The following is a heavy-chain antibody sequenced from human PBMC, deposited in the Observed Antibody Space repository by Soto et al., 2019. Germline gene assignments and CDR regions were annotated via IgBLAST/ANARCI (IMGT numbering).Heavy chain of an antibody. CDR3: IQTDGSGQLAHAFDI. J-gene: IGHJ3*02. CDR1: GFTFSGSA. V-gene: IGHV3-73*01. D-gene: IGHD6-6*01. Sequence: GGSLRLSCAASGFTFSGSAMHWVRQASGKGLEWVGRIRSKANSYATAYAASVKGRFTISRDDSKNTAYLQMNSLKTEDTAVYYCIQTDGSGQLAHAFDIWGQGTMVTVSS. CDR2: IRSKANSYAT.